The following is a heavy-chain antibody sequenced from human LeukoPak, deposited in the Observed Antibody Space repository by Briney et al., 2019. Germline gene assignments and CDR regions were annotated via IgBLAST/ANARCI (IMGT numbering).Heavy chain of an antibody. D-gene: IGHD3-22*01. CDR2: ISDSGST. Sequence: SETLSLTCTVSGGSISSYFWSWIRQPPGKGLEWIGYISDSGSTNYNPSLKSRVTISVDTSKNQFSLKLSSVTAADTAVYYCARGSGYYDSSGYYLFDYWGQGTLVTVSS. CDR3: ARGSGYYDSSGYYLFDY. J-gene: IGHJ4*02. CDR1: GGSISSYF. V-gene: IGHV4-59*12.